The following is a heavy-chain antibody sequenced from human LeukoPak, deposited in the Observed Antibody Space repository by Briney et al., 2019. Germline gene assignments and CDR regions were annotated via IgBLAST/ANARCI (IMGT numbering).Heavy chain of an antibody. V-gene: IGHV3-48*03. D-gene: IGHD3-10*01. CDR3: ARDTMGDY. Sequence: PGGSLRLSCAASGFRLRTYEMNWVRQAPGKGLEWVSYITSSGNTIYYADSVKGRFTISRDNAKNSRYLQMNSLRAEDTAVYYCARDTMGDYWGQGTLVTVSS. CDR2: ITSSGNTI. J-gene: IGHJ4*02. CDR1: GFRLRTYE.